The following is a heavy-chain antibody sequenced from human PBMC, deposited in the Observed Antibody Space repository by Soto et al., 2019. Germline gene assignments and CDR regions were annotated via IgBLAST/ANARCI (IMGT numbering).Heavy chain of an antibody. Sequence: SVKVACKASGCTFSSYSISWVRQAPGQGLEWMGGIIPIFGTANYAQKFQGRVTITADESTSTAYMELSSLRSEDTAVYYCARVYPNYYGSGSSTDYYYYYGMDVRG. D-gene: IGHD3-10*01. V-gene: IGHV1-69*13. J-gene: IGHJ6*02. CDR1: GCTFSSYS. CDR2: IIPIFGTA. CDR3: ARVYPNYYGSGSSTDYYYYYGMDV.